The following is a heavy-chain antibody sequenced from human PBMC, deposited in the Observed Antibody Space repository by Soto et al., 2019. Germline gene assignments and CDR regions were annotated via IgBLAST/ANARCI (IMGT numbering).Heavy chain of an antibody. Sequence: PSETLSLTCAVYGGSFSGYYWSWIRQPPGKGLEWIGEINHSGSTNYNPSLKSRVTISVDTSKNQFSLKLSSVTAADTAVYYCARGLCPPSSSTSGHSCPYYYMDVWGKGTTVTVSS. D-gene: IGHD2-2*01. CDR1: GGSFSGYY. J-gene: IGHJ6*03. V-gene: IGHV4-34*01. CDR3: ARGLCPPSSSTSGHSCPYYYMDV. CDR2: INHSGST.